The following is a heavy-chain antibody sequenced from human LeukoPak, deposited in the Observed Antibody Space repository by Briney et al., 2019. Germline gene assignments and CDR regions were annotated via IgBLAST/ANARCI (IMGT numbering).Heavy chain of an antibody. V-gene: IGHV4-38-2*02. J-gene: IGHJ5*02. D-gene: IGHD1-14*01. CDR1: GYSISSGYY. CDR2: IYHSGST. Sequence: PLETLSLTCTVSGYSISSGYYWGWIRQPPGKGLEWIGSIYHSGSTYYNPSLKSRVTISVDTSKNQFSLKLSPVTAADTAVYYCARDRDNNQSPTGWFDPWGQGTLVTVSS. CDR3: ARDRDNNQSPTGWFDP.